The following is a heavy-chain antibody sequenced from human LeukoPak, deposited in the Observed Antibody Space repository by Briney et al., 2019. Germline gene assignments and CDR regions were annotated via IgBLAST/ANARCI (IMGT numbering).Heavy chain of an antibody. J-gene: IGHJ3*02. CDR3: ARRYYDTTGCAFDI. Sequence: GGSLRLSCVASGFTFNTYTMNWVRQAPGKGLEWISCVGRDGSIHYADSVKGRITISRDNAKNSLFLQMNSLRAEDTAIYYCARRYYDTTGCAFDIWGQGTMVTVSS. V-gene: IGHV3-21*01. CDR2: VGRDGSI. CDR1: GFTFNTYT. D-gene: IGHD3-22*01.